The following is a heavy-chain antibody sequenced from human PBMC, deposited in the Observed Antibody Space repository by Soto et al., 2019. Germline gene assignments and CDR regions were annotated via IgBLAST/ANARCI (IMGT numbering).Heavy chain of an antibody. CDR2: INAGNGNT. CDR1: GYTFTSYA. Sequence: QVQLVQSGAEVKKPGASVKVSCKASGYTFTSYAMDWVRQAPGQRLEWRGWINAGNGNTKYSQNLQGRVTITRDTSASTAYMELSSLRSEDTAVYYSARDSPPTAYWGQGTLVTVSS. CDR3: ARDSPPTAY. V-gene: IGHV1-3*01. J-gene: IGHJ4*02.